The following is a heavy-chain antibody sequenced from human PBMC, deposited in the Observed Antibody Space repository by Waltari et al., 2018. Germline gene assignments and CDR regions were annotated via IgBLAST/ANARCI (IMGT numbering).Heavy chain of an antibody. CDR2: IVVGSGNT. CDR3: AANPSIRGYYYYMDV. J-gene: IGHJ6*03. V-gene: IGHV1-58*02. Sequence: HMQLVQSGPEVKKPGTSVMVSCKASGFTFTSPAIQWVRQARGQRLEWIGWIVVGSGNTNYAQKFQERVTITRDMSTSTAYMELSSLRSEDTAVYYCAANPSIRGYYYYMDVWGKGTTVTVSS. D-gene: IGHD1-26*01. CDR1: GFTFTSPA.